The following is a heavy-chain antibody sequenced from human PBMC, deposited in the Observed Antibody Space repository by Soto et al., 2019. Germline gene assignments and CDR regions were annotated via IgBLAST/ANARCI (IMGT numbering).Heavy chain of an antibody. Sequence: GSLRLSCAASGFTFRSYAMHWVRQAPGKGLEWVAVISYDGSNKYYADSVKGRFTISRDNSKNTLYLQMNSLRAEDTAVYYCAREERIAVAGTREYWGQGTLVTVSS. D-gene: IGHD6-19*01. V-gene: IGHV3-30-3*01. CDR1: GFTFRSYA. J-gene: IGHJ4*02. CDR3: AREERIAVAGTREY. CDR2: ISYDGSNK.